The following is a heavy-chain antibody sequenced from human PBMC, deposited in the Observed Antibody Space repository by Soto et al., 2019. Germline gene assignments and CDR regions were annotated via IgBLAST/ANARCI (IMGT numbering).Heavy chain of an antibody. V-gene: IGHV1-69*12. CDR2: IIPSFGTA. Sequence: QVQLVQSGAEVKKPGSSVKVSCKASGGTFSSYAISWVRQAPGQGLEWMGGIIPSFGTANYAQKFQGRVTITADESTSTAYMELSSLRSEDTAVYYCARGDYGDHDRYYYYGMDVWGQGTTVTVSS. CDR3: ARGDYGDHDRYYYYGMDV. CDR1: GGTFSSYA. J-gene: IGHJ6*02. D-gene: IGHD4-17*01.